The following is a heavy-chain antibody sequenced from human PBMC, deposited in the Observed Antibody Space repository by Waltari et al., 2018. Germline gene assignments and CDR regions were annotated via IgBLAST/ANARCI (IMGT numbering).Heavy chain of an antibody. CDR1: GYSFTSYW. CDR3: ARHEGTAASRKGGWFDP. CDR2: IYPGDSDT. V-gene: IGHV5-51*01. Sequence: EVQLVQSGAEVQKPGESLQISCKGSGYSFTSYWIGWVRQMPGKGLEWMGIIYPGDSDTRYSPSFQGQVTISADKSISTAYLQWSSLKASDTAMYYCARHEGTAASRKGGWFDPWGQGTLVTVSS. D-gene: IGHD6-13*01. J-gene: IGHJ5*02.